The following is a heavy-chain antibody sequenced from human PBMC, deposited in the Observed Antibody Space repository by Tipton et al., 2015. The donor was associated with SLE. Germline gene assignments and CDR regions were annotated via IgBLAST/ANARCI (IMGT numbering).Heavy chain of an antibody. CDR2: ISAYNGNT. CDR1: GYTFTSYG. J-gene: IGHJ4*02. CDR3: ARDPISMGYYGSGSLY. V-gene: IGHV1-18*04. Sequence: QVQLVPSGPEVKKPGASVKVSCKASGYTFTSYGISWVRQAPGQGLEWMGWISAYNGNTNYAQKLQGRVTMTTDTSTSTAYMELGSLRSDDTAVYYCARDPISMGYYGSGSLYWGQGTLVTVSS. D-gene: IGHD3-10*01.